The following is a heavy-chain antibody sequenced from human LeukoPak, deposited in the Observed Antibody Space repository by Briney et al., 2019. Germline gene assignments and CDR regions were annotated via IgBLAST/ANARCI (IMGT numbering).Heavy chain of an antibody. CDR3: ARESDGSSWYRYFDY. V-gene: IGHV3-48*03. CDR1: GFTFSSCE. J-gene: IGHJ4*02. Sequence: GGSLRLSCAASGFTFSSCEMNWVRQAPGKGLEWVSYISSSGSTIYYADSVKGRFTISRDNAKNSLYLQMNSLRAEDTAVYYCARESDGSSWYRYFDYWGQGTLVTVSS. D-gene: IGHD6-13*01. CDR2: ISSSGSTI.